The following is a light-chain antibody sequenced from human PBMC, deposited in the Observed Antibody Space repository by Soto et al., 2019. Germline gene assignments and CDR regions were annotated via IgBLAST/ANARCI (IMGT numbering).Light chain of an antibody. Sequence: DTVLTQSPGTLSLSPGDRATLSCRASQSVSSGYLAWYQQKPGQAPRLLIHGTSSRAAGIPDRFSGSGSGTDFTLTISRLEPEDFAVYFCQQYGRSPRTFGQGTKVEI. CDR3: QQYGRSPRT. CDR2: GTS. J-gene: IGKJ1*01. V-gene: IGKV3-20*01. CDR1: QSVSSGY.